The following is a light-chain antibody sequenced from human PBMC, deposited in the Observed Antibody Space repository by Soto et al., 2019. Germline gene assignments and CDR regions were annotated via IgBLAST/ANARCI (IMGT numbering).Light chain of an antibody. CDR2: DAS. J-gene: IGKJ4*01. CDR1: QSVSSY. V-gene: IGKV3-11*01. CDR3: QQRSNWPY. Sequence: EIVLTQSPATLFLSPGERATLSCRASQSVSSYLAWYQQKPGQAPRPLIYDASNRATGIPARFSGSGSGTDFTLTISSLEPEDFAVYYCQQRSNWPYFGGGTKV.